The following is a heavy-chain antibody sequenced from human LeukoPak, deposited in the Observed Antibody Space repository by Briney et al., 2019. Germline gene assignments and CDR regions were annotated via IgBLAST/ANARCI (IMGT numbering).Heavy chain of an antibody. CDR3: VARCSGGSCPNDAFDI. CDR1: GFTFSSYA. J-gene: IGHJ3*02. Sequence: GGSLRLSCAASGFTFSSYAMHWVRQAPGKGLEWVAVISYDGSNKYYADSVKGRFTISRDNSKNTLYLQMNSLRAEDTAVYYCVARCSGGSCPNDAFDIWGQRTMVTVSS. CDR2: ISYDGSNK. D-gene: IGHD2-15*01. V-gene: IGHV3-30*04.